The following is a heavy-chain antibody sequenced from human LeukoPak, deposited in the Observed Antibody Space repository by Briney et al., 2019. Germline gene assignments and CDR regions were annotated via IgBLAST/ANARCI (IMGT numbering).Heavy chain of an antibody. CDR3: ARRASDWSFDY. Sequence: PSETLSLTCAVSGGSISNSRYYWGWIRQTPGKGLEWMGTMHYSGSTYYNPYLKSRVTISVDTSKNQFSLKLSSVTAADTAVFYCARRASDWSFDYWGQGTLVTVSS. CDR2: MHYSGST. CDR1: GGSISNSRYY. V-gene: IGHV4-39*01. D-gene: IGHD6-19*01. J-gene: IGHJ4*02.